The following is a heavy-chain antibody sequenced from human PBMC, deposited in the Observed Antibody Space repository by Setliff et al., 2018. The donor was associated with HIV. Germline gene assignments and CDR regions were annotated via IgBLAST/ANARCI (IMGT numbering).Heavy chain of an antibody. CDR3: AREGGYYYDSSGYYPH. CDR1: GAFNSRYY. D-gene: IGHD3-22*01. V-gene: IGHV4-59*01. Sequence: SETLSLTCTVSGAFNSRYYWSWIRQPPGKGLEWIGYFYDSGSTNYNPSLKSRVTISVDTSKNQFSLKLSSVTAADTAVYYCAREGGYYYDSSGYYPHWGQGTLVTVSS. J-gene: IGHJ4*02. CDR2: FYDSGST.